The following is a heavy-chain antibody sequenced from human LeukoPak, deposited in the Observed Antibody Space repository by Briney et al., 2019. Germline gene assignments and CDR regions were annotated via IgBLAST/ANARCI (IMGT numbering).Heavy chain of an antibody. V-gene: IGHV4-59*01. D-gene: IGHD3-10*01. CDR3: ARGLWFGEFYYFDS. CDR2: IYYSGST. CDR1: GGSISSYY. Sequence: SETLSLTCSVSGGSISSYYWSWIRQPPGKGLEWIGYIYYSGSTNYNPSLKSRVTISVSMSKTQFSLKLSSVTAADMALYYCARGLWFGEFYYFDSWGQGTLVTVSS. J-gene: IGHJ4*02.